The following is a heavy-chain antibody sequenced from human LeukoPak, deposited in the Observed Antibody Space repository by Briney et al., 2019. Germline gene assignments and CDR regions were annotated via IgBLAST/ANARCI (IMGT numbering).Heavy chain of an antibody. CDR3: ARVGYSGYVRGPFDY. Sequence: PSETLSLTCAVYGGSFSGYYWSWIRQPPGKGLEWIGEINHSGSTNYNPSLKSRVTISVDTSKNQFSLKLSSVTAADTAVYYCARVGYSGYVRGPFDYWGQGTLVTVPS. D-gene: IGHD5-12*01. CDR2: INHSGST. CDR1: GGSFSGYY. J-gene: IGHJ4*02. V-gene: IGHV4-34*01.